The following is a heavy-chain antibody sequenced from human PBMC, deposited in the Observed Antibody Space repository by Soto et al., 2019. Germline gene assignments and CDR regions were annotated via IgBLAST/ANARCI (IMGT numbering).Heavy chain of an antibody. D-gene: IGHD3-22*01. Sequence: GGSLRLSCAASGFTFRNYGMNWVRQAPGKGLEKVSYIGLGSSTKYYADSVEGRFTISRDNAKNSLYLQMNSLRAEDTAVYYCARDQLYYNDISGRPLNAFDVWGQGT. CDR2: IGLGSSTK. CDR1: GFTFRNYG. J-gene: IGHJ3*01. V-gene: IGHV3-48*01. CDR3: ARDQLYYNDISGRPLNAFDV.